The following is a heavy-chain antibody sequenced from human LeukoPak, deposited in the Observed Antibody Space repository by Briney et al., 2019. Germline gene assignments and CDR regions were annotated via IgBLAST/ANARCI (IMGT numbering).Heavy chain of an antibody. V-gene: IGHV4-59*01. CDR2: IYYSGST. Sequence: SETLSLTCTVSGGSISTYYWSWIRQPPGKGLEWIGYIYYSGSTNYNPSLKSRVTISVDTYKNQFSLNLSSVTAADTAVYDCARVLPYSSGWGVDYWGQGTLVTVSS. CDR1: GGSISTYY. J-gene: IGHJ4*02. CDR3: ARVLPYSSGWGVDY. D-gene: IGHD6-19*01.